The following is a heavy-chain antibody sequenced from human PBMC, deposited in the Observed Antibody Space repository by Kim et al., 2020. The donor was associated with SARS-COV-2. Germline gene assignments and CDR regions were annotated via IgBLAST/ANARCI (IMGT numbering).Heavy chain of an antibody. CDR1: GYTFTSYG. CDR2: ISAYNGNT. D-gene: IGHD3-10*01. CDR3: ARGLSVLRGPLGSIRGVPTYYYGMHV. J-gene: IGHJ6*02. Sequence: ASVKVSCKASGYTFTSYGISWVRQAPGQGLEWMGWISAYNGNTNYAQKLQGRVTMTTDTSTSTAYMELRSLRSDDTAVYYCARGLSVLRGPLGSIRGVPTYYYGMHVWGQGTTVTVSS. V-gene: IGHV1-18*01.